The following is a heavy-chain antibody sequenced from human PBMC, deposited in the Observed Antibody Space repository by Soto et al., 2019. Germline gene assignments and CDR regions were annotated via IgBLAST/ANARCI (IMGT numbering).Heavy chain of an antibody. J-gene: IGHJ4*02. CDR3: AKGTSGSTSIDY. Sequence: QVQLVESWGGVVQPGRSLRLSCAASGFTFSSYGMHWVRQAPCKGVEWVAVISYDGSNKYYADSVKGRFTISRDNSNNTLYLQMNSLRAEDTAVYYCAKGTSGSTSIDYWGQGTLVTVSS. CDR2: ISYDGSNK. V-gene: IGHV3-30*18. CDR1: GFTFSSYG. D-gene: IGHD2-2*01.